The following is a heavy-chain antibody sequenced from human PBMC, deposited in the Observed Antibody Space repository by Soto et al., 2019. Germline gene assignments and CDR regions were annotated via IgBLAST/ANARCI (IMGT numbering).Heavy chain of an antibody. V-gene: IGHV4-39*01. J-gene: IGHJ5*02. Sequence: QLQLQESGPGLAKPSETLSLTCTVSGGSISSSSYYWGWIRQHPGKGLEWIGSIYYSGNTYYRPSLKSRVTISVDTSKNQFSLKLSSVTAADTAVYYCARGGGTTFNWFDPWGQGTLVTVSS. D-gene: IGHD2-15*01. CDR1: GGSISSSSYY. CDR3: ARGGGTTFNWFDP. CDR2: IYYSGNT.